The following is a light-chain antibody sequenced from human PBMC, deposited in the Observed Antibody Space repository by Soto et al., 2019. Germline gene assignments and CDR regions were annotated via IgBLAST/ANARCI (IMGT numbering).Light chain of an antibody. CDR2: DAS. CDR3: QVRDVWPS. V-gene: IGKV3-11*01. CDR1: QSVSTS. Sequence: IVLTQSPVTLALSPGESAVLSCRASQSVSTSLAWYQHKPGQPPRLFIYDASKRAPGIPARFTGSGSGTDFTRTISSLEPEDIAVYYCQVRDVWPSFGQGTKVEIK. J-gene: IGKJ1*01.